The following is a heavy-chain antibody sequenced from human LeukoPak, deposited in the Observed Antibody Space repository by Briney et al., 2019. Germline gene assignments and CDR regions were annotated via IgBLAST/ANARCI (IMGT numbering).Heavy chain of an antibody. V-gene: IGHV3-23*01. CDR2: ISGDGAST. CDR1: GFTFAIHA. Sequence: GGSLRLSCAASGFTFAIHAMTWVRQAPGKGLEWVSGISGDGASTHYAESVKGQFTISRDNSQNTLFLQMNSLRVENTAIYYCAKDSYVSGRPLHTFDVWGQGTMVTVSS. D-gene: IGHD3-10*01. J-gene: IGHJ3*01. CDR3: AKDSYVSGRPLHTFDV.